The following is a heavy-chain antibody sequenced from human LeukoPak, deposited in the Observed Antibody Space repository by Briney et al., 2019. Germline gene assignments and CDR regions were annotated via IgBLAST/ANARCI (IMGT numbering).Heavy chain of an antibody. D-gene: IGHD3-22*01. J-gene: IGHJ4*02. CDR3: ARGRGVVVYFDY. Sequence: SETLSLTCTVSGGSISSGDYYWSWIRQPPGKGLEWIGYIYYSGSTYYNPSLKSRVTISVDTSKNQFSLKLSSVTAADTAVYYCARGRGVVVYFDYWGQGTLVTVSS. CDR1: GGSISSGDYY. V-gene: IGHV4-30-4*01. CDR2: IYYSGST.